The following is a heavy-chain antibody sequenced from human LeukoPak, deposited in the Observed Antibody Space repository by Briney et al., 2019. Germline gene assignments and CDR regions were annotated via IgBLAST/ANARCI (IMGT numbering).Heavy chain of an antibody. CDR3: ARDDYDFWSGYYGPRRFDY. Sequence: GASVKVSCKASGYTFTSYDINWVRQATGQGLEWMGWMNPNSGNTGYAQKFQGRVTMTRNTSISTAYMELSSLRSEDTAVYYCARDDYDFWSGYYGPRRFDYWGQGTLVTVSS. V-gene: IGHV1-8*01. J-gene: IGHJ4*02. CDR2: MNPNSGNT. D-gene: IGHD3-3*01. CDR1: GYTFTSYD.